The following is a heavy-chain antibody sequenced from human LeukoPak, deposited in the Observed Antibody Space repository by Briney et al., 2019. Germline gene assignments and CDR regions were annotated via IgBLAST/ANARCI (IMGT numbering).Heavy chain of an antibody. CDR2: MNPNSGNT. CDR1: GYTFTSYY. CDR3: ARLVRGAVWGYFDY. V-gene: IGHV1-8*01. J-gene: IGHJ4*02. D-gene: IGHD3-10*01. Sequence: ASVKVSCKASGYTFTSYYINWVRQATGQGLEWMGWMNPNSGNTGYAQKFQGRVTMTRNTSISTAYMELSRLRSDDTAVYYCARLVRGAVWGYFDYWGQGTLVTVSS.